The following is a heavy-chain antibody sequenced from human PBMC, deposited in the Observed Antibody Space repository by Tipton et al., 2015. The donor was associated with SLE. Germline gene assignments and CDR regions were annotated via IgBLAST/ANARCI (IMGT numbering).Heavy chain of an antibody. Sequence: TLSLTCTVSGDSISSSSYYWSWIRQPPGKGLEWIGYIYYSGSTNYNPSLKSRVTISVDTSKNQFSLNLTSVTAADTAVFYCARSPNKDCTGGVCFHGLDVWGQGTTVTVSS. V-gene: IGHV4-61*01. CDR3: ARSPNKDCTGGVCFHGLDV. CDR2: IYYSGST. CDR1: GDSISSSSYY. D-gene: IGHD2-8*02. J-gene: IGHJ6*02.